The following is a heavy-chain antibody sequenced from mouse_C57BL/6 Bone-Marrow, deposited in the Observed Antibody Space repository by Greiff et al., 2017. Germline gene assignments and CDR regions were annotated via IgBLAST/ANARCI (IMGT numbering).Heavy chain of an antibody. CDR3: ARERQYYGSTLHCPYWYFDV. D-gene: IGHD1-1*01. Sequence: DVKLQESGPGLVKPSQSLSLTCSVTGYSITSGYYWNWIRQFPGNKLEWMGYISYDGSNNYNPSLKNRISITRDPSKNQFFMKLNSVTTEDTATYYCARERQYYGSTLHCPYWYFDVWGTGTTVTVSS. CDR2: ISYDGSN. J-gene: IGHJ1*03. CDR1: GYSITSGYY. V-gene: IGHV3-6*01.